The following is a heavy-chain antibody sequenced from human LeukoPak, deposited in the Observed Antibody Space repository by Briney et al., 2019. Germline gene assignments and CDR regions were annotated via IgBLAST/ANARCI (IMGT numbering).Heavy chain of an antibody. CDR3: ARERRAAAGKGTFDP. CDR1: GFTFSSYG. Sequence: GGSLRLSCAASGFTFSSYGMHWVRQAPGKGLEWVAVIWYDGSNKYYADSVKCRFTSSRDNSKNTLYLQMNGLRAEDTAVYYCARERRAAAGKGTFDPWGQGTLVTVS. V-gene: IGHV3-33*01. D-gene: IGHD6-13*01. J-gene: IGHJ5*02. CDR2: IWYDGSNK.